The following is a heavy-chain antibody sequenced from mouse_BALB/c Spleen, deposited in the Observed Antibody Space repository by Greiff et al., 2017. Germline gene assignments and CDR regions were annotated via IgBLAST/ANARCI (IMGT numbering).Heavy chain of an antibody. CDR2: ISSGGST. CDR1: GFTFSSYA. V-gene: IGHV5-6-5*01. D-gene: IGHD2-14*01. Sequence: EVMLVESGGGLVKPGGSLKLSCAASGFTFSSYAMSWVRQTPEKRLEWVASISSGGSTYYPDSVKGRFTISRDNARNILYLQMSSLRSEDTAMYYCARGDPYYRFFYAMDYWGQGTSVTVSS. CDR3: ARGDPYYRFFYAMDY. J-gene: IGHJ4*01.